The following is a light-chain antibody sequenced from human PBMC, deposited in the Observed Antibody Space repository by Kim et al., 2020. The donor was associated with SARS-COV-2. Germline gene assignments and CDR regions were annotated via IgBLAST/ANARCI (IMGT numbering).Light chain of an antibody. Sequence: SGSPGQTASITCSGDGLGNKYASWYQERSGQSPVLVIYQDSKRPSGIPERFSGSNSGNTATLTIGGTQAMDEADYYCQAWDNSAGVFGTGTKVTVL. CDR2: QDS. J-gene: IGLJ1*01. V-gene: IGLV3-1*01. CDR1: GLGNKY. CDR3: QAWDNSAGV.